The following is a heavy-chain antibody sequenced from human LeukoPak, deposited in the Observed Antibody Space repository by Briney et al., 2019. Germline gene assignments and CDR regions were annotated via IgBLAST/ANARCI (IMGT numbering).Heavy chain of an antibody. D-gene: IGHD6-19*01. V-gene: IGHV3-7*01. Sequence: GGSLRLSCAASGFTFSSYWMSWVRQAPGKGLEWVANIKQDGSEKYYVDSVKGRFTISRDNAKNSLYLQMNSLRAEDTAVYYCARPYDVAVAGYFDYWGQGTLVTVSS. J-gene: IGHJ4*02. CDR2: IKQDGSEK. CDR3: ARPYDVAVAGYFDY. CDR1: GFTFSSYW.